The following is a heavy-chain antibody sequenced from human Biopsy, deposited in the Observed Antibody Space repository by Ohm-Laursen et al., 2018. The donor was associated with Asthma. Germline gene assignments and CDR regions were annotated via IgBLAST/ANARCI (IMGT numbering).Heavy chain of an antibody. CDR3: ASDFPKDYVRYNFQF. D-gene: IGHD4-17*01. CDR2: HDHEEGGT. Sequence: ASVKVSCKFSGYSLTDLSMHWVRQAPGQGLEWMGGHDHEEGGTVNARRFQGRVTMTEDTSTDTAYMGLSSLSSDDTAVYYCASDFPKDYVRYNFQFWGQGTLVTVSP. J-gene: IGHJ4*02. CDR1: GYSLTDLS. V-gene: IGHV1-24*01.